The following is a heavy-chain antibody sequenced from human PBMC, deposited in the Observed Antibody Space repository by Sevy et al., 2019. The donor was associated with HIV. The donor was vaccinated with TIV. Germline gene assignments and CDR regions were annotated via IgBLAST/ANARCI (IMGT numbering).Heavy chain of an antibody. CDR1: GGSISSYY. D-gene: IGHD3-10*01. CDR3: ARDGITMVRGATGFDY. CDR2: IYTSGST. J-gene: IGHJ4*02. V-gene: IGHV4-4*07. Sequence: SETLSITCTVSGGSISSYYWSWIRQPAGKGLEWIGRIYTSGSTNYNPSLKSRVTMSVDTSKNQFSLKLSSVTAADTAVYYCARDGITMVRGATGFDYWGQGTLVTVSS.